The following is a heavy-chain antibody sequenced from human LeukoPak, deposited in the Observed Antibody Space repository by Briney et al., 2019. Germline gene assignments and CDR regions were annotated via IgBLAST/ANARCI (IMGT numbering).Heavy chain of an antibody. CDR1: GGSISSNNW. CDR2: IFHSGST. Sequence: PSETLSLTCTVYGGSISSNNWWSWVRQSPEKGLEWIGEIFHSGSTNYNPSLKSRLTISLDKSKNQYSLRLTSVTAADTAVYYCARGFIVVVTGGAFDIWGQGTMVTVSS. V-gene: IGHV4-4*02. J-gene: IGHJ3*02. D-gene: IGHD2-21*02. CDR3: ARGFIVVVTGGAFDI.